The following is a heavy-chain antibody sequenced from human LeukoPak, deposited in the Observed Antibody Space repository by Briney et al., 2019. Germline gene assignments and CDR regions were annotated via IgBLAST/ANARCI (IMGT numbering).Heavy chain of an antibody. Sequence: ASVKVSCKASGGTFSNYAVSWVRQAPGQGLEWMGRIIPILGIANYAQKFQGRVTITADKSTSTAYMELSSLRSEDTAVYYCARAGVAAAGTRFDYWGQGTLVTVSS. CDR3: ARAGVAAAGTRFDY. D-gene: IGHD6-13*01. CDR1: GGTFSNYA. V-gene: IGHV1-69*04. CDR2: IIPILGIA. J-gene: IGHJ4*02.